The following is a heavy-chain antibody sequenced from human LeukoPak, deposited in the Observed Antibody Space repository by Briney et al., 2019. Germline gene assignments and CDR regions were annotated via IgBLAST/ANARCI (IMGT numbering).Heavy chain of an antibody. V-gene: IGHV3-48*01. CDR1: GYGFTSYW. Sequence: GESLKISCKGSGYGFTSYWIGWVRQAPGKGLEWVSYISSSGSTKYYADSVKGRFTISRDNARNSLYLQMNSLRAEDTAVYFCARGGLSIMGYWGQGTLVTVSS. CDR2: ISSSGSTK. J-gene: IGHJ4*02. D-gene: IGHD2/OR15-2a*01. CDR3: ARGGLSIMGY.